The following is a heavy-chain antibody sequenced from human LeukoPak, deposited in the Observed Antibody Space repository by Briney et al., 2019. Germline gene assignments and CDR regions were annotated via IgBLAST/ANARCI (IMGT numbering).Heavy chain of an antibody. CDR1: GFTFDDYG. Sequence: PGGSLRLSCAASGFTFDDYGMSWVRQAPGKGLEWVSGINWNGGSTGYADSVKGRFTISRENAKNSLYLQMNSLRAEDTALYYCARGGNVLRFLEWLDCMDVWGKGTTVTVSS. D-gene: IGHD3-3*01. CDR3: ARGGNVLRFLEWLDCMDV. CDR2: INWNGGST. V-gene: IGHV3-20*04. J-gene: IGHJ6*03.